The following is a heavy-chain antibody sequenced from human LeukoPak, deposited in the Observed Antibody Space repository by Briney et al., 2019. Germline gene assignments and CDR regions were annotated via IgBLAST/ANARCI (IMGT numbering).Heavy chain of an antibody. CDR1: GGSFSGYY. CDR3: ARLSFTIFGVVIITIFDY. Sequence: PSETLSLTCAVYGGSFSGYYWSWIRQPPGKGLEWIGEINHSGSTNYNPSLKSRVTISVDTSKNQFSLKLSSVTAADTAVYYCARLSFTIFGVVIITIFDYWGQGTLVTVSS. V-gene: IGHV4-34*01. D-gene: IGHD3-3*01. J-gene: IGHJ4*02. CDR2: INHSGST.